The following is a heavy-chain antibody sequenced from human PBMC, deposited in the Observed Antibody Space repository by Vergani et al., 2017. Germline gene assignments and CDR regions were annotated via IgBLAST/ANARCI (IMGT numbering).Heavy chain of an antibody. Sequence: QVQLVQSGAEVKKPGASVKVSCKASGYTFTSYDINWVRQATGQGLEWMGWMNPNSGNTGYAQKFQGRVTMTRDTAISTAYMELSSLRSEDTAVYYCAGTRYDFWSSQYYYGMDVWGQGTTVTVSS. V-gene: IGHV1-8*01. CDR1: GYTFTSYD. CDR3: AGTRYDFWSSQYYYGMDV. D-gene: IGHD3-3*01. CDR2: MNPNSGNT. J-gene: IGHJ6*02.